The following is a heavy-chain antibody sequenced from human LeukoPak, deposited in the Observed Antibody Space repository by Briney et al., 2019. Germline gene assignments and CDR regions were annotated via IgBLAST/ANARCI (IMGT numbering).Heavy chain of an antibody. CDR3: ARLSITMVRGVNLFDP. CDR2: IYYSGST. D-gene: IGHD3-10*01. V-gene: IGHV4-59*08. Sequence: PSETLSLTCTVSGGSISSYYWSWIRQPPGKGLEWIGYIYYSGSTNCNPSLKSRVTISVDTSKNQFSLKLSSVTAADTAVYYCARLSITMVRGVNLFDPWGQGTLVTVSS. CDR1: GGSISSYY. J-gene: IGHJ5*02.